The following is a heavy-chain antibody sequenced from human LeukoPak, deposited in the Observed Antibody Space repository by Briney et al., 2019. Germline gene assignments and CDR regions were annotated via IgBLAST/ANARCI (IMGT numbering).Heavy chain of an antibody. CDR2: IYPRDSDT. D-gene: IGHD3-22*01. J-gene: IGHJ4*02. V-gene: IGHV5-51*01. Sequence: GESLKISCQGSGYSFTSYWIGWVRQMPGKGLEWMGIIYPRDSDTRYSPSFQGQVTISADKSISTAYLQRSSLKASDTAIYYCASGGYDSSGYPRGWGQGTLVTVSS. CDR1: GYSFTSYW. CDR3: ASGGYDSSGYPRG.